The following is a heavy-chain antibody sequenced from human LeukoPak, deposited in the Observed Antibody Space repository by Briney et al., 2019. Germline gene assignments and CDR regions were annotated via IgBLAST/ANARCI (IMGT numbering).Heavy chain of an antibody. CDR1: GFTFTSYA. Sequence: GGSLRLSCAASGFTFTSYAMNWVRQAPGKGLEWVSTLNNIGGETYYADSVKGRFTISRDDSKNTLSLQMTSLRAEDTATYYCAKLRSASSFSTADFWGQGTLVTVSS. CDR3: AKLRSASSFSTADF. V-gene: IGHV3-23*01. J-gene: IGHJ4*02. D-gene: IGHD2-15*01. CDR2: LNNIGGET.